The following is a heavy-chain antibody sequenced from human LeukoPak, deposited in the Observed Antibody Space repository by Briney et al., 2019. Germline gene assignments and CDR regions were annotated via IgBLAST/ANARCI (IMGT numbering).Heavy chain of an antibody. D-gene: IGHD5-18*01. V-gene: IGHV3-30*02. CDR2: TRYYGSHS. CDR1: GFAFSTYG. Sequence: GGSLRLSCAASGFAFSTYGMHWVRQAPGKGLEWVAFTRYYGSHSEYEDSVKGRFSIARDDSKSTLYLQMNSLRAEDTGVYYCARDNSYGFMGCMDYWGQGTRVTVSS. CDR3: ARDNSYGFMGCMDY. J-gene: IGHJ4*02.